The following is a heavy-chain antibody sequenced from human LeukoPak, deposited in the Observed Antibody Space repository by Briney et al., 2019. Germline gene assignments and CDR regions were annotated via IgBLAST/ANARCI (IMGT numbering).Heavy chain of an antibody. V-gene: IGHV1-18*01. J-gene: IGHJ6*02. CDR3: ARDAPSGYDFWSGYFAGYYGMDV. CDR2: ISAYNGNT. D-gene: IGHD3-3*01. Sequence: ASVKVSCKASGYTFTSYGISWVRQAPGQGLEWMGWISAYNGNTNYAQKFQGRVTMTRDTSTSTVYMELSSLRSEDTAVYYCARDAPSGYDFWSGYFAGYYGMDVWGQGTTVTVSS. CDR1: GYTFTSYG.